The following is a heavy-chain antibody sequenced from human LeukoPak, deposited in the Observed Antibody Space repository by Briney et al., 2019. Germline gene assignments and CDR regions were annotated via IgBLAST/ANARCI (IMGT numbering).Heavy chain of an antibody. CDR2: ISWDGGST. Sequence: PGGSLRLSCAASGFTFSSHAMSWVRQAPGKGLEWVSLISWDGGSTYYADSVKGRFTISRDNSKNSLYLQMNSLRTEDTALYYCAKENYTGAFDPWGQGTLVTVSS. CDR1: GFTFSSHA. CDR3: AKENYTGAFDP. J-gene: IGHJ5*02. V-gene: IGHV3-43*01. D-gene: IGHD1-7*01.